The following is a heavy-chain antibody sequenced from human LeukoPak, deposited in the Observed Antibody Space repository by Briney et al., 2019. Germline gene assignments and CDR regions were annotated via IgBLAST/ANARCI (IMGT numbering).Heavy chain of an antibody. J-gene: IGHJ4*02. Sequence: SETLSLTCTVSGGSISSSSYYWGWIRQPPGKGLEGLGSIYYSGSTYYNPSLKSRVTVSVDTSKNQFSLKLSSVTAADTAVYYCARAGLRWLQSGYFDYWGQGTLVTVSS. CDR1: GGSISSSSYY. V-gene: IGHV4-39*07. CDR2: IYYSGST. CDR3: ARAGLRWLQSGYFDY. D-gene: IGHD5-24*01.